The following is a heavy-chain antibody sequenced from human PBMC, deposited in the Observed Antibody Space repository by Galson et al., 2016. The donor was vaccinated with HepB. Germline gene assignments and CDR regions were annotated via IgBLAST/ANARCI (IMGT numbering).Heavy chain of an antibody. D-gene: IGHD6-13*01. CDR3: TRPRYSTSWANYDH. Sequence: SVKVSCKASRYTFSGYYMFWVRQAPGHGLEWMGGIIPVFGAASYAQRFQDRLTITADESTSTVYMELSSLRSEDTAVYSCTRPRYSTSWANYDHWGQGTLVTVSS. CDR2: IIPVFGAA. CDR1: RYTFSGYY. V-gene: IGHV1-69*13. J-gene: IGHJ4*02.